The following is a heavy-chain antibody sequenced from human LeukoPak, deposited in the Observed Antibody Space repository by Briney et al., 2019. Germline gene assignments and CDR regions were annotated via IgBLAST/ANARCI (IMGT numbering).Heavy chain of an antibody. Sequence: SETLSLTCTVSGGSISSYYWSWIRQPPGKGLEWIGEINHSGSTNYNPSLKSRVTISVDTSKNQFSLKLSSVTAADTAVYYCARGLRYSSGWPNYWGQGTLVTVSS. CDR1: GGSISSYY. D-gene: IGHD6-19*01. J-gene: IGHJ4*02. CDR3: ARGLRYSSGWPNY. V-gene: IGHV4-34*01. CDR2: INHSGST.